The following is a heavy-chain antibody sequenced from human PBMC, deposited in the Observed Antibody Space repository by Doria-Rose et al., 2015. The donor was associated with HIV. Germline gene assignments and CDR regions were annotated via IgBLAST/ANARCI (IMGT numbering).Heavy chain of an antibody. CDR1: GGSISRYY. V-gene: IGHV4-4*09. CDR2: IYSGGST. J-gene: IGHJ6*03. D-gene: IGHD3-10*01. CDR3: ARFRPSRGIYYSLDV. Sequence: QVQLQESGPGLVKPAETLSLTCTVSGGSISRYYWNWIRQPRGKGLEWIGSIYSGGSTHYNSSLRSRVTISIGPSKNHSPLKLSSVTAADTAVYYCARFRPSRGIYYSLDVWGKGTTVTVSS.